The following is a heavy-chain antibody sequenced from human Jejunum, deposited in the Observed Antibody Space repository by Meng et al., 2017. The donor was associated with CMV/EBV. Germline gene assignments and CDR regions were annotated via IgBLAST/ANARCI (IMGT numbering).Heavy chain of an antibody. CDR1: GDSFTNRIYC. D-gene: IGHD3-10*01. Sequence: SGDSFTNRIYCWGWVPQSPKGLDWVASIHSTGTTSYNPSLKSRATISVDTSKSQFSLELTSVTAADTATYYCVRDRGDGSGSYYDYWGPGTLVTVSS. CDR3: VRDRGDGSGSYYDY. CDR2: IHSTGTT. V-gene: IGHV4-39*07. J-gene: IGHJ4*02.